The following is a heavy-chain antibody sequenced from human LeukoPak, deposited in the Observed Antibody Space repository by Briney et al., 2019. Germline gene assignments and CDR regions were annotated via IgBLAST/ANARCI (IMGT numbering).Heavy chain of an antibody. V-gene: IGHV4-61*02. D-gene: IGHD3-10*01. CDR1: GRSVTGGINY. J-gene: IGHJ5*01. Sequence: SQTLSLTCTVSGRSVTGGINYWGWIRQPAGKGLEWIGRIHTSGTTNYHPSLKSRLTISLDTSKNQFSLKLTSVTAADTAVYYCARERVFSGEPSWFDSWGKGTRVTVSS. CDR3: ARERVFSGEPSWFDS. CDR2: IHTSGTT.